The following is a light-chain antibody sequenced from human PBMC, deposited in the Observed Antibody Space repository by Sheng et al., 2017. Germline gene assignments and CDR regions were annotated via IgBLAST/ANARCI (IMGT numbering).Light chain of an antibody. V-gene: IGKV3-11*01. Sequence: EIVLTQSPGTVSLSPGERATLSCRASRSVSGNFLAWYQRKPGQPPRLLIYDASNRATGIPARFSGSGSGTDFTLTISSLEPEDFAVYYCQQRSNWPSTFGGGTKVEIK. CDR3: QQRSNWPST. CDR2: DAS. J-gene: IGKJ4*01. CDR1: RSVSGN.